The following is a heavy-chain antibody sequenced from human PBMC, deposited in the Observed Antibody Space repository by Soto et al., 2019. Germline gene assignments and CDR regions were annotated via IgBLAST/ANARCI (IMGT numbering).Heavy chain of an antibody. CDR3: VRGGGYDSFDF. D-gene: IGHD2-15*01. J-gene: IGHJ4*02. Sequence: SETLSLTCAVSGGSIGGVGYSWSWIRQPPGGGLEWIGYMYHSGTFLKSPSLKTRLTMSLDMCKNQFSLTLNSMTAADKAVYYCVRGGGYDSFDFWGQGIQVTVSS. CDR2: MYHSGTF. V-gene: IGHV4-30-2*01. CDR1: GGSIGGVGYS.